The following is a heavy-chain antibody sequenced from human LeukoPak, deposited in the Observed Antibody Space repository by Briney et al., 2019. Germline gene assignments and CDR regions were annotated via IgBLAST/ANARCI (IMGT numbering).Heavy chain of an antibody. V-gene: IGHV3-23*01. Sequence: GGSLRLSCVPSGFSFSNYAMSWVRQAPGKGLEWVSSISGSGGSTHYADSVRGRFTISRDKTKNTLYLQLNSLRAEDTAVYYCAKSSYYDASGYYREYYFDYWGQGTLVTVSS. CDR2: ISGSGGST. J-gene: IGHJ4*02. CDR3: AKSSYYDASGYYREYYFDY. D-gene: IGHD3-22*01. CDR1: GFSFSNYA.